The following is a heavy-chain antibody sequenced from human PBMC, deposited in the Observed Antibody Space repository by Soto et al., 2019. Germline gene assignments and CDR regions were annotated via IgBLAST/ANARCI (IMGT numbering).Heavy chain of an antibody. CDR1: GGSISSYY. V-gene: IGHV4-59*01. CDR2: IYYSGST. Sequence: SETLSLTCTVSGGSISSYYWSWIRQPPGKGLEWIGYIYYSGSTNYNPSPKSRVTISVDTSKNQFSLKLSSVTAADTAVYYCSRVGLQLGAYYYYYYGMDVWGQGTTVTVSS. D-gene: IGHD1-1*01. J-gene: IGHJ6*02. CDR3: SRVGLQLGAYYYYYYGMDV.